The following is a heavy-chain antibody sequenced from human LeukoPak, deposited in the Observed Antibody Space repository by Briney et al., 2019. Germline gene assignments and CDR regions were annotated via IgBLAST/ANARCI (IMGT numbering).Heavy chain of an antibody. CDR2: ISSSGSTI. D-gene: IGHD3-16*02. V-gene: IGHV3-48*03. J-gene: IGHJ4*02. CDR1: GFTFSSYE. Sequence: GGSLRLSCAASGFTFSSYEMNWVRQAPGKGLEWVSYISSSGSTIYYADSVKGRFTIPRDNAKNSLYLQMNSLRAEDTAVYYCARDFVFYDYVWGSYRSSQPPDYWGQGTLVTVSS. CDR3: ARDFVFYDYVWGSYRSSQPPDY.